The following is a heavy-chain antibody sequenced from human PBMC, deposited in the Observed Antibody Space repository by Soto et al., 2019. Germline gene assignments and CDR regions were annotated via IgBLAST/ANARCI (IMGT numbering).Heavy chain of an antibody. Sequence: SETLSLTCTVSGGSVSSSSYYWGWVRQPPGKGLEWIGSVYYSGSTYYNPSLESRVTISVDKSKNQFSLKLSSVTAADTAVYYCARGGITGEYYYYYYMDVWGKGTTVTVSS. CDR2: VYYSGST. D-gene: IGHD1-20*01. CDR1: GGSVSSSSYY. J-gene: IGHJ6*03. CDR3: ARGGITGEYYYYYYMDV. V-gene: IGHV4-39*07.